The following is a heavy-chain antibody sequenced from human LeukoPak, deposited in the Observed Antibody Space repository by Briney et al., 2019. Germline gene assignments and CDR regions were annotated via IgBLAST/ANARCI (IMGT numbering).Heavy chain of an antibody. D-gene: IGHD3-22*01. CDR2: MNPNSGNT. Sequence: ASAKVSCKASGYTFTSYDINWVRQATGQGLEWMGWMNPNSGNTGYAQKFQGRVTMTRNTSISTAYMELSSLRSEDTAVYYCARGYDSSGYYFDYWGQGTLVTVSS. CDR3: ARGYDSSGYYFDY. CDR1: GYTFTSYD. J-gene: IGHJ4*02. V-gene: IGHV1-8*01.